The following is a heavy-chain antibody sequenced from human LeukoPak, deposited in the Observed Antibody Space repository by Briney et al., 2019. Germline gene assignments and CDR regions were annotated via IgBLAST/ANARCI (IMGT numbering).Heavy chain of an antibody. Sequence: GGSLRLSCVASGFTFSGFYIHWVRKAPGKGLVWVSHINWDGSVTTYADSVRGRFTISRDNAKNTLYLQMDSLRAEDTAVYYCSRGGYSHAFDIWGQGTMVTVSS. CDR1: GFTFSGFY. CDR2: INWDGSVT. J-gene: IGHJ3*02. CDR3: SRGGYSHAFDI. V-gene: IGHV3-74*01. D-gene: IGHD2-15*01.